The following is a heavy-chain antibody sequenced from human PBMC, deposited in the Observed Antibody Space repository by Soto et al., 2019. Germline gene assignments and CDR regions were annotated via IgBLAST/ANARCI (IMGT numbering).Heavy chain of an antibody. CDR3: ARRGGLEQQLVTDAFDI. J-gene: IGHJ3*02. CDR1: GYSFTSYW. CDR2: IYPGDSDT. Sequence: PGESLKISCKGSGYSFTSYWIGWVRQMPGKGLEWMGIIYPGDSDTRYSPSFQGQVTISADKSISTAYLQWSSLKASDTAMYYCARRGGLEQQLVTDAFDIWGQGIMVTVSS. V-gene: IGHV5-51*01. D-gene: IGHD6-13*01.